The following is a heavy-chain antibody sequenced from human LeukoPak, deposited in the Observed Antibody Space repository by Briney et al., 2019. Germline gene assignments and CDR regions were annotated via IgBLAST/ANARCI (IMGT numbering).Heavy chain of an antibody. V-gene: IGHV1-8*01. D-gene: IGHD4-23*01. CDR2: MNPTSGNT. CDR3: ARADYGGNSADY. CDR1: GYTFTSYD. J-gene: IGHJ4*02. Sequence: ASVKVSCKASGYTFTSYDINWVRQATGQGLEWMGWMNPTSGNTGYAQKFQGRVTMTRNTSISTAYMELSSLRSEDTAVYYCARADYGGNSADYWGQGTLVTVSS.